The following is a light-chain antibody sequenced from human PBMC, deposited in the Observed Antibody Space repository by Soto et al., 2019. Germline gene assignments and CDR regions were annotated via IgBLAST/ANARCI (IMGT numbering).Light chain of an antibody. Sequence: DIEMTQSPSSLSASVGDRATITCRASQGINNNLAWYQQQPGKVPKLLIYVVSTLQSGGPSRFSGSGSGTDFTLTISSLQPEDVATYYCQKYNNATSTFGQGTKVEIK. CDR3: QKYNNATST. V-gene: IGKV1-27*01. CDR1: QGINNN. CDR2: VVS. J-gene: IGKJ1*01.